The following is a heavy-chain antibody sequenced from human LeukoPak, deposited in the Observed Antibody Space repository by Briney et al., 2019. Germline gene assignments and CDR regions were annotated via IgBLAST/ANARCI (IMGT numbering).Heavy chain of an antibody. CDR1: GFTFCSYD. Sequence: GGSLRLSCAASGFTFCSYDMHWVRQATGKGLEWVSAIGTAGDTYYPGSVKGRFTISRENAKNSLYLQMNSLRAGDTAVYYCVKEGYYYGMDVWGQGTTVTVSS. CDR3: VKEGYYYGMDV. CDR2: IGTAGDT. J-gene: IGHJ6*02. V-gene: IGHV3-13*01.